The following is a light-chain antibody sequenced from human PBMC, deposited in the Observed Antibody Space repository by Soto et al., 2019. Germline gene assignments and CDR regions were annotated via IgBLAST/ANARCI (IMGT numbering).Light chain of an antibody. V-gene: IGLV2-14*03. J-gene: IGLJ1*01. Sequence: QSALTQSASVSGSPGQSITISCTGTSSDVGGYNHVSWYQQHPGKAPKLMICDVTNRPSGVSNRFSGSKSGNTASLTISGLQAEDEADYYCSSYTSSSTLEVFGPGTKLTVL. CDR3: SSYTSSSTLEV. CDR1: SSDVGGYNH. CDR2: DVT.